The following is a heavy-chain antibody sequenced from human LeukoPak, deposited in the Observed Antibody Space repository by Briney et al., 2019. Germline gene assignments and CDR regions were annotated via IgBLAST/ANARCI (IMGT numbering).Heavy chain of an antibody. CDR1: GGSISSYY. Sequence: SETLSLTCTVSGGSISSYYWSWIRQPPGKGLEWIGYIYYSGSTNYNPSLKSRVTISVDTSKNQFSLKLSSVTAADTAVYYCARLIALYYFDYWGQGTLVTVSS. CDR2: IYYSGST. J-gene: IGHJ4*02. V-gene: IGHV4-59*08. CDR3: ARLIALYYFDY. D-gene: IGHD6-13*01.